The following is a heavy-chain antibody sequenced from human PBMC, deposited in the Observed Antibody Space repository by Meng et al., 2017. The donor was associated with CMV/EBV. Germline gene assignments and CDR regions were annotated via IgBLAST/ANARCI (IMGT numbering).Heavy chain of an antibody. CDR2: ISYDGSNK. CDR3: APGWFDP. Sequence: QGHLVESGGGVVPPGRALRLSCAASGFTFSSYAMHRVRHAPGKGLEWVAVISYDGSNKYYADSVKGRFTISRDNSKNTLYLQMNSLRAEDTAVYYCAPGWFDPWGQGTLVTVSS. V-gene: IGHV3-30-3*01. CDR1: GFTFSSYA. J-gene: IGHJ5*02.